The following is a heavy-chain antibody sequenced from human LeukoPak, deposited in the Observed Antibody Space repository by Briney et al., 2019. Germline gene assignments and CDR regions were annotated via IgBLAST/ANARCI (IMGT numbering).Heavy chain of an antibody. J-gene: IGHJ6*03. V-gene: IGHV4-34*01. Sequence: SETLSLTCAVYGGSFSGYYWSWIRQPPGKGVEWIGEINHSGSANYNPSLKSRVTISVDTSKNQFSLKLSSVTAADTAVYYCARGPPYYYDSSGYSFYYYYYMDVWGKGTTVTVSS. CDR1: GGSFSGYY. D-gene: IGHD3-22*01. CDR2: INHSGSA. CDR3: ARGPPYYYDSSGYSFYYYYYMDV.